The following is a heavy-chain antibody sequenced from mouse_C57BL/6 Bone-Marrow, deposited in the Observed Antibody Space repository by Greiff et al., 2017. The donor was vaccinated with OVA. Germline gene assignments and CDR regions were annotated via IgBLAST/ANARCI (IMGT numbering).Heavy chain of an antibody. J-gene: IGHJ4*01. V-gene: IGHV1-15*01. D-gene: IGHD2-5*01. Sequence: QVQLKESGAELVRPGASVTLSCKASGYTFTDYEMHWVKQTPVHGLAWIGAIDPETGGTAYNQKFKGKAILTADKSSGTAYMELRSLTSEDSAVYYCTRGYSNYYAMDYWGQGTSVTVSS. CDR3: TRGYSNYYAMDY. CDR2: IDPETGGT. CDR1: GYTFTDYE.